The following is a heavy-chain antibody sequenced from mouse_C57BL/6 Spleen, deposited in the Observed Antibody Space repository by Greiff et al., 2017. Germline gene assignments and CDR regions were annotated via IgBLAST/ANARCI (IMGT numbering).Heavy chain of an antibody. V-gene: IGHV14-3*01. CDR1: GFNIKNTY. J-gene: IGHJ4*01. D-gene: IGHD1-1*01. Sequence: VQLQQSVAELVRPGASVKLSCTASGFNIKNTYMHWVKQRPEQGLEWIGRIDPANGNTKYAPKFQGKATITADTSSNTAYLQLSSLTSEDTSIYYCAYYDYGKEDAMDYWGQGTSVTVSS. CDR3: AYYDYGKEDAMDY. CDR2: IDPANGNT.